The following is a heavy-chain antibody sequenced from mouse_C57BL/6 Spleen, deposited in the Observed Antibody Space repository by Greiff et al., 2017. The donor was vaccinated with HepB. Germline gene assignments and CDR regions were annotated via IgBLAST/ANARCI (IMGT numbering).Heavy chain of an antibody. Sequence: QVQLKQSGAELVRPGASVKLSCKASGYTFTDYYINWVKQRPGQGLEWIARIYPGSGNTYYNEKFKGKATLTAEKSSSTAYMQLSSLTSEDSAVYFCAREEGLYYGNYYYFDYWGQGTTLTVSS. D-gene: IGHD2-1*01. CDR2: IYPGSGNT. J-gene: IGHJ2*01. V-gene: IGHV1-76*01. CDR3: AREEGLYYGNYYYFDY. CDR1: GYTFTDYY.